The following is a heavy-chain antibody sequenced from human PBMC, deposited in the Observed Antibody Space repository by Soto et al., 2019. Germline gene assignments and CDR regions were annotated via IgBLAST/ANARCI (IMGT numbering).Heavy chain of an antibody. CDR2: INHRGFT. J-gene: IGHJ4*02. CDR1: GGSFTDSF. CDR3: ARGGLHIESSGQLAYYFDN. Sequence: SETLSLTCAVYGGSFTDSFWSWIRQPPGKGLEWIGEINHRGFTNYNPSLKSRVTISVDASKSQFSLKLNSVTAADTAVYYCARGGLHIESSGQLAYYFDNWGQGTLVTVSS. D-gene: IGHD3-22*01. V-gene: IGHV4-34*01.